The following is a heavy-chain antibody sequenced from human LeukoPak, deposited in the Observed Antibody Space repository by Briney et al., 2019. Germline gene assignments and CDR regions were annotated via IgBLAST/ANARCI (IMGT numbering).Heavy chain of an antibody. CDR1: GVSISSSNSY. V-gene: IGHV4-39*01. D-gene: IGHD3/OR15-3a*01. CDR2: IYYTGNT. Sequence: SSGTLSLTCTVSGVSISSSNSYWGWIRQHPGKGLEWIGSIYYTGNTYYNASLKSRVTISIDTSKNQISLRLTSVTATDTAMYYCSRQTGSGLFTLPGGQGTLVTVSS. CDR3: SRQTGSGLFTLP. J-gene: IGHJ4*02.